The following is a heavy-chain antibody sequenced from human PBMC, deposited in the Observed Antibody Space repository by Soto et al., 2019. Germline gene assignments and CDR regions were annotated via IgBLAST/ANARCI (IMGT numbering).Heavy chain of an antibody. V-gene: IGHV3-23*01. Sequence: GGSLRLSCAASGFTFSSYAMSWVRQAPGKGLEWVSAISGSGGSTYYADSVKGRFTISRDNSKNTLYLQMNSLRAEDTAVYYCAKVRSYGYDLGYNWFDPWGQGTLVTVSS. CDR1: GFTFSSYA. CDR3: AKVRSYGYDLGYNWFDP. D-gene: IGHD5-18*01. J-gene: IGHJ5*02. CDR2: ISGSGGST.